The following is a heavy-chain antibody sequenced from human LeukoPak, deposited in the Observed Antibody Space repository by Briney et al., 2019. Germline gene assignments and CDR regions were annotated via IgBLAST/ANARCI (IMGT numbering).Heavy chain of an antibody. CDR1: GYTFTGYY. J-gene: IGHJ3*02. V-gene: IGHV1-2*02. CDR3: ARDKGELLWSDAFDI. D-gene: IGHD1-26*01. Sequence: ASVKVSCKASGYTFTGYYMHWVRQAPGQGLEWMGWINPNSGGTNYAQEFQGRVTMTRDTSISTAYMELSRLRSDDTAVYYCARDKGELLWSDAFDIWGQGTMVTVSS. CDR2: INPNSGGT.